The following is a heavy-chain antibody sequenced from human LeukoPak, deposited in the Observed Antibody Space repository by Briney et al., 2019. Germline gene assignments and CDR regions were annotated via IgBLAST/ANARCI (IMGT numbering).Heavy chain of an antibody. CDR2: TYYRSKWYN. Sequence: SQTLSLTCAISGDSVSINSAAWNWIRQSPSRGLEWLGRTYYRSKWYNDYAVSVKSRITINPDTSKNQFSPQLNSATPAHTALYYCAREPYYDFCTGYLNYWGQGTLVTVSS. V-gene: IGHV6-1*01. CDR3: AREPYYDFCTGYLNY. J-gene: IGHJ4*02. CDR1: GDSVSINSAA. D-gene: IGHD3-3*01.